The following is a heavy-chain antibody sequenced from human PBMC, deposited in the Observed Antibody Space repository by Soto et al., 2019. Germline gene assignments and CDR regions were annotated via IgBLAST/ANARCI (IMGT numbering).Heavy chain of an antibody. CDR2: ISPWKGNT. CDR3: ARDVDPSGSYYTDY. Sequence: ASVKVSCKASGYNFMPYGVNWVRQAPGQGLEWMGWISPWKGNTNYAQSFQGRVTMTTDTSTSTAYMELRSLTSDDTAVYYCARDVDPSGSYYTDYWGQGTLVTVSS. CDR1: GYNFMPYG. V-gene: IGHV1-18*04. J-gene: IGHJ4*02. D-gene: IGHD3-10*01.